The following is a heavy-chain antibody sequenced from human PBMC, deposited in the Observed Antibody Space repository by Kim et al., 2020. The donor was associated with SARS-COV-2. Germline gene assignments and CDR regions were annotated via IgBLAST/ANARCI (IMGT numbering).Heavy chain of an antibody. CDR2: ITSSGSSI. CDR1: GFTVNSYA. V-gene: IGHV3-23*01. CDR3: AKSRFEY. Sequence: GGSLRLSCAASGFTVNSYAMTWVRQAPGRGLECVSIITSSGSSIYYADSVKGRFTISRDNSKNTLYLQMNRLRVEDTAVYYCAKSRFEYWGQGTLVMVSS. J-gene: IGHJ4*02.